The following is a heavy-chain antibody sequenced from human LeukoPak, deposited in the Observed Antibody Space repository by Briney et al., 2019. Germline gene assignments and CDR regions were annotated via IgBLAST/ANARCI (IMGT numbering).Heavy chain of an antibody. CDR3: AKTYDSSGGYYFDY. Sequence: GGSLRLSCAASGFTFSNFGMHWVRQAPGKGLEWVAVIPYDGSNKYYADSVKGRFTISRDNSKNTLYLQMNSLRAEDTAVYYCAKTYDSSGGYYFDYWGQGTLVTVSS. CDR2: IPYDGSNK. J-gene: IGHJ4*02. CDR1: GFTFSNFG. V-gene: IGHV3-30*18. D-gene: IGHD3-22*01.